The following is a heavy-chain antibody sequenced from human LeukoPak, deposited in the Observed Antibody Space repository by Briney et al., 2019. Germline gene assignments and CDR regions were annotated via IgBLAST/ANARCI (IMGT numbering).Heavy chain of an antibody. CDR3: SRGYNYRFDF. D-gene: IGHD3-22*01. Sequence: AGGSLRLSCAASGFHFSGYSMHWVRQAPGRGLEWVARINTDGKVTNYADFVKGRATISRDNAKNTLFLEMSGLRADDTAVYYCSRGYNYRFDFWGQGTLVVVSS. V-gene: IGHV3-74*01. CDR2: INTDGKVT. J-gene: IGHJ4*02. CDR1: GFHFSGYS.